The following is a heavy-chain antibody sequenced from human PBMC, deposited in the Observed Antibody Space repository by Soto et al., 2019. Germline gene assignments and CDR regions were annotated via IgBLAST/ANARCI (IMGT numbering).Heavy chain of an antibody. V-gene: IGHV3-21*01. CDR1: EFSFSDYS. CDR2: ISSSSSNI. CDR3: SRHPPWHPVYGSTNRAFDL. D-gene: IGHD3-10*01. J-gene: IGHJ3*01. Sequence: EVQLVESGVGLVKPGGSLRLSCAASEFSFSDYSMNSVRQAPGKGLEWVSSISSSSSNINYADSVKGRFSISRDNAKKLLCLQMTSLSVEDTAVYFFSRHPPWHPVYGSTNRAFDLWGLGTSVTVSS.